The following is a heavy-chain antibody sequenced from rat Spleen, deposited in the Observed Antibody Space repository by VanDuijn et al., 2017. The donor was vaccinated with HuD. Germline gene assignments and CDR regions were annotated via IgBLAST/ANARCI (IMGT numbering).Heavy chain of an antibody. CDR1: GFTFSNYD. CDR3: ASQYYGYLY. J-gene: IGHJ2*01. V-gene: IGHV5-25*01. CDR2: ISTSGGST. D-gene: IGHD1-7*01. Sequence: EVQLVESGGGLVQPGRSLKLSCAASGFTFSNYDMAWVRQAPTKGLEWVASISTSGGSTYYRDSVKGRFTVSRDNAKSTLYLQMDSLRSEDTATYYCASQYYGYLYWGQGVMVTVSS.